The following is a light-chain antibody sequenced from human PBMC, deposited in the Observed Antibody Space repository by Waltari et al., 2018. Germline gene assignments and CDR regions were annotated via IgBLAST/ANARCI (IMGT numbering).Light chain of an antibody. V-gene: IGLV1-44*01. J-gene: IGLJ2*01. CDR2: NKD. Sequence: QSILTQPPSASGTPGQRVTISCSASSANIGHNALNWYPQVPGTAPRLLIYNKDHRPSGVPDRFSASRSGTSASLAIVGLQSEDEASYYCAAWDNSLNSPVFGGGTKLTVL. CDR3: AAWDNSLNSPV. CDR1: SANIGHNA.